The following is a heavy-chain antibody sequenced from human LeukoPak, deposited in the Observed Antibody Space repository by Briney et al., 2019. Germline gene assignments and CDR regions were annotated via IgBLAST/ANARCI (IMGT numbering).Heavy chain of an antibody. CDR2: INTAASST. CDR3: ARDSLYCSSTSCEAFDI. J-gene: IGHJ3*02. D-gene: IGHD2-2*01. Sequence: PGGSLRLSCAASGFTFSSYWMHWVRHAPGKGLVWVSRINTAASSTSYADAVKGRFTISRDNAKNTLYLQMNSLRAEDTAVYYCARDSLYCSSTSCEAFDIWGQGTMVTVSS. CDR1: GFTFSSYW. V-gene: IGHV3-74*01.